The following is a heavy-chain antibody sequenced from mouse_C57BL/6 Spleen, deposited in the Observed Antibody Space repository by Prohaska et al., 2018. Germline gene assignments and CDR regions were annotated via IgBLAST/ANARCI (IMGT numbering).Heavy chain of an antibody. J-gene: IGHJ2*01. Sequence: IHWMKQRPEQGLEWIGYIYPRDGSTKYNEKFKGKATLTADKSSSTAYMQLNSLTSEDSAVYFCARSGGGTFDYWGQGTTLTVSS. CDR3: ARSGGGTFDY. CDR2: IYPRDGST. D-gene: IGHD4-1*01. V-gene: IGHV1-78*01.